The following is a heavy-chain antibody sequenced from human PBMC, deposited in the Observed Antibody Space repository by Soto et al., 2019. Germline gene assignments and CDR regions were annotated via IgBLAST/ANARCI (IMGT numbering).Heavy chain of an antibody. D-gene: IGHD5-18*01. CDR2: IKFDGSST. CDR1: GFTFSSYW. V-gene: IGHV3-74*01. CDR3: ARGIRNYYGTDV. Sequence: EVQLVESGGGLVQPGGSLRLSCAASGFTFSSYWMHWVRQAPGKGLVWVSRIKFDGSSTNYADSVRGRFTISRDNAKNTVYLQKNSLRDEDTAVYYCARGIRNYYGTDVWGQGATVSVS. J-gene: IGHJ6*02.